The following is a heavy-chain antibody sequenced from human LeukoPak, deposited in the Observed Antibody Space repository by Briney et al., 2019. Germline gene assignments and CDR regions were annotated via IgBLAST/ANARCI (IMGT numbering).Heavy chain of an antibody. V-gene: IGHV1-2*02. CDR3: ASDDLRSSSYDY. J-gene: IGHJ4*02. Sequence: ASVKVSCKASGYTFTGYYMHWVRQAPGQGLEWMGWINPNSGGTNYAQKFQGRVTMTRDTSISTAYMELSRLRPDDTAVYYCASDDLRSSSYDYWGQGTLVTVSS. CDR1: GYTFTGYY. CDR2: INPNSGGT. D-gene: IGHD6-13*01.